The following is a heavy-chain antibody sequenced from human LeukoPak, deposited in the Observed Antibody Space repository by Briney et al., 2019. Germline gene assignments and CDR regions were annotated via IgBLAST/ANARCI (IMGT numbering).Heavy chain of an antibody. J-gene: IGHJ6*02. Sequence: GGSLRLSCAASGFTFSDYNMNWVRQAPGMGLEWVSYITDSGNTIHYADSVKGRFTISRDNAKNSLYLQMNSLRAEDTAVYYCARSIGLTGGGVDVWGQGTTVTVSS. CDR3: ARSIGLTGGGVDV. CDR2: ITDSGNTI. D-gene: IGHD3-9*01. CDR1: GFTFSDYN. V-gene: IGHV3-11*01.